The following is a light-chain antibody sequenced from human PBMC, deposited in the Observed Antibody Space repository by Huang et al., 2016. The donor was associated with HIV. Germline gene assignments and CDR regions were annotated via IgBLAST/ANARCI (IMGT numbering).Light chain of an antibody. V-gene: IGKV4-1*01. CDR1: HSLLNSPNRNND. CDR3: QQYFFSPMT. Sequence: DIVMTQSPDFLAVSLGERATISYKSSHSLLNSPNRNNDFAWYQQNAGQPPKLRIYLASVRESGVPDRFIGSGSGTDFTLTITSLQAEDVAVYFCQQYFFSPMTFGPGTKVDI. CDR2: LAS. J-gene: IGKJ3*01.